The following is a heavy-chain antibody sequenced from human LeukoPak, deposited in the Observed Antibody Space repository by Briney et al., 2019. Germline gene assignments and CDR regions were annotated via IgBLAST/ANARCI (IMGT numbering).Heavy chain of an antibody. J-gene: IGHJ4*02. CDR2: INHSGST. V-gene: IGHV4-34*01. CDR3: ARGGRKIVVVPAPRPFDY. D-gene: IGHD2-2*01. CDR1: GGSISSYY. Sequence: PSETLSLTCTVSGGSISSYYWSWIRQPPGKGLEWIGEINHSGSTNYNPSLKSRVTISVDTSKNQFSLKLSSVTAADTAVYYCARGGRKIVVVPAPRPFDYWGQGTLVTVSS.